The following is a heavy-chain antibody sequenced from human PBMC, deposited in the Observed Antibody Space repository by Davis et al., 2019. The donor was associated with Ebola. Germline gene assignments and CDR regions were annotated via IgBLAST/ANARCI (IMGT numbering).Heavy chain of an antibody. D-gene: IGHD2-2*01. V-gene: IGHV4-34*01. CDR3: ATSQDCSSTSCDNWFDP. J-gene: IGHJ5*02. CDR1: GGSFSGYY. CDR2: INHSGST. Sequence: MPSETLSLTCAVYGGSFSGYYWSWIRQPPGKGLAWIGEINHSGSTNYNPSLKSRVTISVDTSKNQFSLKLTSVTAADTAVYYCATSQDCSSTSCDNWFDPWGQGTLVTVSS.